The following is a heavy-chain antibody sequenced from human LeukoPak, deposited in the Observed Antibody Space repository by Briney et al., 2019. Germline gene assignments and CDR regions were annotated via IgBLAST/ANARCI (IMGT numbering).Heavy chain of an antibody. V-gene: IGHV2-5*02. CDR1: GFSVSTSGVS. CDR3: AHSRITMVRGVIMDY. D-gene: IGHD3-10*01. J-gene: IGHJ4*02. Sequence: SGPILVKPTQTLTLTCTFSGFSVSTSGVSVGWIRQPPGKALEWLALIYWDDDKRYSPSLKSRLTITKETPKNQVVLTMTNMDPVDTATYYCAHSRITMVRGVIMDYWGQGTLVTVSS. CDR2: IYWDDDK.